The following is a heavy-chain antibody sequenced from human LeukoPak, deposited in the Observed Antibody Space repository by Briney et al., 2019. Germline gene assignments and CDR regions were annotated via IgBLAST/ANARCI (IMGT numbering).Heavy chain of an antibody. J-gene: IGHJ6*02. Sequence: ASVKVSCKASGYTFTNYGISWVRQAPGQGLEWMGWISAYNGNTNYAQKLQGRVTMTTDTSTSTAYMELRSLRSDDTAVYYCARAGYSYGYGDYYYYGIDVWGQGTSVTVSS. D-gene: IGHD5-18*01. CDR3: ARAGYSYGYGDYYYYGIDV. V-gene: IGHV1-18*01. CDR2: ISAYNGNT. CDR1: GYTFTNYG.